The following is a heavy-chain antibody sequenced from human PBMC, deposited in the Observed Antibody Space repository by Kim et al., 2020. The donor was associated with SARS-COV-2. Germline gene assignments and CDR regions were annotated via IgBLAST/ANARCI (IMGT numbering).Heavy chain of an antibody. Sequence: GGSLRLSCAASGFTFSGSAMHWVRQASGKGLEWVGRIRNKANNYATTYAASVKGRFIISRDDSKNTAYLQMNSLKTEDTAVYYCTSGPSTSEYYYVAYWGQGTLVTVSS. J-gene: IGHJ4*02. V-gene: IGHV3-73*01. D-gene: IGHD2-8*02. CDR3: TSGPSTSEYYYVAY. CDR1: GFTFSGSA. CDR2: IRNKANNYAT.